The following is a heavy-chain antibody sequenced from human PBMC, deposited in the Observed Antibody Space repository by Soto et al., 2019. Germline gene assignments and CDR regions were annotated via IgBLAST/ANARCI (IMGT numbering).Heavy chain of an antibody. J-gene: IGHJ4*02. CDR2: IYYSGST. D-gene: IGHD1-26*01. CDR3: ASDSGSYSRDY. Sequence: QLRLQESGPGLVKPSETLSLTCTVSGGSISSSSYYWGWIRQPPGKGLEWIGSIYYSGSTYYNPSLKSRVTISVDTSKNQFSLKLSSVAAADTAVYYCASDSGSYSRDYWGQGTLVTVSS. V-gene: IGHV4-39*01. CDR1: GGSISSSSYY.